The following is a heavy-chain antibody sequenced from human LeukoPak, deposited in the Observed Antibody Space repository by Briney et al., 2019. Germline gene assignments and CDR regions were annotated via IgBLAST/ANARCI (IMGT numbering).Heavy chain of an antibody. CDR1: RFTFSDHY. V-gene: IGHV3-72*01. Sequence: GGSLRLSCAASRFTFSDHYMDWVRQAPGKGLEWVGRIRDRAKSYTTQYAPSVKDRFTISRDDSRNSVYLQMNSLKTEDTAVYFCARVGDYYDTRGFSSDAFDIWGLGTMVTVSS. CDR3: ARVGDYYDTRGFSSDAFDI. D-gene: IGHD3-22*01. J-gene: IGHJ3*02. CDR2: IRDRAKSYTT.